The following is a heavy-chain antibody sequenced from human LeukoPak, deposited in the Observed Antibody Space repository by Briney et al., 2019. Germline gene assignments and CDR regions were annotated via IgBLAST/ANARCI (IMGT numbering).Heavy chain of an antibody. CDR1: GYTFTSYY. CDR3: ARDRRHSGWYRYYYYMDV. Sequence: ASVKVSCKASGYTFTSYYMHWVRQAPGQGLEWMGIINPSGGSTSYAQKFQGRVTMTRDMSTSTVYMELSSLRSEDTAVYYCARDRRHSGWYRYYYYMDVWGKGTTVTISS. V-gene: IGHV1-46*01. D-gene: IGHD6-19*01. CDR2: INPSGGST. J-gene: IGHJ6*03.